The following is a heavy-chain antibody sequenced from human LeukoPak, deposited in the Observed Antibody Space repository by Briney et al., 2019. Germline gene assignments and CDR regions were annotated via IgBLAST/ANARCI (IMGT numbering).Heavy chain of an antibody. D-gene: IGHD2-2*01. V-gene: IGHV3-23*01. CDR1: GFTFSSYA. CDR2: ISGSGGST. Sequence: GGSLRLSCAASGFTFSSYAMSWVRQAPGKGLEWVSAISGSGGSTYYADSVKGRFTISRDNSKNTLYLQMNSLRAEDTAVYYCAKEAGDCSSTSCQYYYYYYMDVWGKGTTVTVSS. CDR3: AKEAGDCSSTSCQYYYYYYMDV. J-gene: IGHJ6*03.